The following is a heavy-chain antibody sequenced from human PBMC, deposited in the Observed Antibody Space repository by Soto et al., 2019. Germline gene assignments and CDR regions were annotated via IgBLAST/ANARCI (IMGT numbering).Heavy chain of an antibody. D-gene: IGHD1-1*01. CDR2: MNPNSGNT. V-gene: IGHV1-8*01. J-gene: IGHJ3*01. Sequence: ASVKVSCKASGYTFTSYDINWVRQATGQGLEGIGWMNPNSGNTGYAQKGQGRVTITRNTSIGAAYMELSGLRLEDTAVYYCASPYSWNIVMPQWAFDVWGETTMVTVSS. CDR3: ASPYSWNIVMPQWAFDV. CDR1: GYTFTSYD.